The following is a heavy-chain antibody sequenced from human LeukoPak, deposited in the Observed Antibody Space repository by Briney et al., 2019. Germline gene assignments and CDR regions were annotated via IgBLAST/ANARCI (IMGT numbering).Heavy chain of an antibody. CDR1: GFILSTYA. J-gene: IGHJ6*02. CDR2: ISSSGGST. D-gene: IGHD3-9*01. Sequence: PGGSLRLSCAASGFILSTYAMSWVRQAPGKGLEWVSAISSSGGSTYSADSVKGRFTISRDNSKNTLYLQMNSLRAEDTAVYYSVFDWLLKWDVWGQGTTVTVSS. CDR3: VFDWLLKWDV. V-gene: IGHV3-23*01.